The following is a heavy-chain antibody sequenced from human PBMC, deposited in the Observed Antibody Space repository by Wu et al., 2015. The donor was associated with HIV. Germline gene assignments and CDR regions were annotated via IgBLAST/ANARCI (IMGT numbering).Heavy chain of an antibody. CDR3: ATAPLVRGYYYYYMDV. CDR1: GYTLTELS. V-gene: IGHV1-24*01. CDR2: FDPEDGET. J-gene: IGHJ6*03. Sequence: QVQLVQPGAEVKKPGASVKVSCKVSGYTLTELSMHWVRQAPGKGLEWMGGFDPEDGETIYAQKFQGRVTMTEDTSTDTAYMELSSLRSEDTAVYYCATAPLVRGYYYYYMDVWGKGTTVTVSS. D-gene: IGHD3-10*01.